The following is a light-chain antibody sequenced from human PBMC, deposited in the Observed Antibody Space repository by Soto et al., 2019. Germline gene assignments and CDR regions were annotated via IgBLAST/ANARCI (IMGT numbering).Light chain of an antibody. J-gene: IGLJ1*01. CDR3: SAYTVSRTYV. Sequence: LTQPASVSGSPGQSITISCTGTSSDVGAYNFVSWHQQHPGKAPKLMIYNVYDRPSGISYRFSGSKSGNTVSLTISGLQGEDEADYYCSAYTVSRTYVFGTGTKV. CDR2: NVY. CDR1: SSDVGAYNF. V-gene: IGLV2-14*03.